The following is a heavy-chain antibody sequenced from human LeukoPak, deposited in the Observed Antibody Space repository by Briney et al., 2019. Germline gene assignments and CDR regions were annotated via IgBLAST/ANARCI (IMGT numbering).Heavy chain of an antibody. CDR1: GFTFSSYA. CDR3: AKDQRPDGARYYFDY. J-gene: IGHJ4*02. Sequence: PGGSLRLSCAASGFTFSSYAMSWVRQAPGKGLEWVSAISGSGGSTYYADSVKGRFTISRDNSKNTLYLQMNSLRAEDTAVYYCAKDQRPDGARYYFDYWGQGTLVTVSS. D-gene: IGHD1-26*01. V-gene: IGHV3-23*01. CDR2: ISGSGGST.